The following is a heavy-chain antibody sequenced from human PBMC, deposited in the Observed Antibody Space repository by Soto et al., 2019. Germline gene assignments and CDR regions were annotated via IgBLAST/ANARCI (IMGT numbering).Heavy chain of an antibody. Sequence: EVQLVESGGGLVQPGGSLRLSCAASGFTFSSYSMNWVRQAPGKGLEWVSYISSSSSTIYYADSVKGRFTISRDNAKNSLYLQMNSLRAEDTAVYYCARDHERGCSGGSCYPGHWGQGTLVTVSS. CDR1: GFTFSSYS. CDR3: ARDHERGCSGGSCYPGH. D-gene: IGHD2-15*01. J-gene: IGHJ1*01. V-gene: IGHV3-48*01. CDR2: ISSSSSTI.